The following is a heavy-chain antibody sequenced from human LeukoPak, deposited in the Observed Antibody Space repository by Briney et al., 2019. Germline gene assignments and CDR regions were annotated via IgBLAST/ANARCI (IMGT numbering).Heavy chain of an antibody. CDR1: GFTFSSYG. J-gene: IGHJ4*02. Sequence: GRSLRLSCAASGFTFSSYGMHWVRQAPGKGLEWVAVISYDGSNKYYADSVKGRFTISRDNSKNTLYLQMNSLRAEDTAVYYCDLIPGGDTTLPFDYWGQGTMVTVSS. D-gene: IGHD2-21*02. V-gene: IGHV3-30*03. CDR3: DLIPGGDTTLPFDY. CDR2: ISYDGSNK.